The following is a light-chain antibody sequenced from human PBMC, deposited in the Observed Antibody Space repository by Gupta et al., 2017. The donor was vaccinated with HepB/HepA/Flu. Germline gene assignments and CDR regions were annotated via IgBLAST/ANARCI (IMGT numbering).Light chain of an antibody. CDR1: QSVSYN. Sequence: EIGVTQSPATLSVSPGERATLSCRASQSVSYNLAWYQQKPGQAPRLLIYDAFTRATGIPARFSGSGSGTESTLTISSLQSEDFAVYYCQQYNSWPRTFGQGTKVEVK. CDR2: DAF. CDR3: QQYNSWPRT. V-gene: IGKV3-15*01. J-gene: IGKJ1*01.